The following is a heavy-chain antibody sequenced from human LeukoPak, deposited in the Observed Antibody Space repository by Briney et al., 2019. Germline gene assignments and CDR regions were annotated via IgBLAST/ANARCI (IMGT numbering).Heavy chain of an antibody. D-gene: IGHD2-2*01. Sequence: SETLSLTCTVSGGSISSSYWSWIRQPPGKGLEWIGYIYYSGSTNYNPSLKSRVTISVDTSKNQFSLNLSSVTAADTAAYYCARESRYCSSTSCYHWFDPWGQGTLVTVSS. CDR2: IYYSGST. CDR3: ARESRYCSSTSCYHWFDP. J-gene: IGHJ5*02. V-gene: IGHV4-59*01. CDR1: GGSISSSY.